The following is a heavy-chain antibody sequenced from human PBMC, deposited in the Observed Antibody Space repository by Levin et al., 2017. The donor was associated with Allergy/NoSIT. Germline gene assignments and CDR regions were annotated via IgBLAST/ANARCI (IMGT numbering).Heavy chain of an antibody. J-gene: IGHJ6*02. D-gene: IGHD4-17*01. Sequence: GGSLRLSCAASGFTFKNHAMTWVRQAPGKGLEWVSAISSSGVSTYYADSVKGRFTISRDNSRNTLYLQMNSLRAEDTAVYSCAKDQAVTHYYALDVWGQGTTVTVSS. CDR2: ISSSGVST. CDR1: GFTFKNHA. V-gene: IGHV3-23*01. CDR3: AKDQAVTHYYALDV.